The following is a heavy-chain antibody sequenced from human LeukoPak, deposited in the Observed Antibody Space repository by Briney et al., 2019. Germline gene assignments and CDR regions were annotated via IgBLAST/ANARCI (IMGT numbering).Heavy chain of an antibody. CDR2: INHDESVT. J-gene: IGHJ4*02. CDR1: VFTFSSYW. CDR3: ARDLGSGGSCYRN. Sequence: PGGSLRLSCAASVFTFSSYWMHWVRQAPGKGLVWVSRINHDESVTNYADSVKGRFTISRDNAKSTLYLQMNSLRAEDTAVYFCARDLGSGGSCYRNWGQGTLVTVSS. D-gene: IGHD2-15*01. V-gene: IGHV3-74*01.